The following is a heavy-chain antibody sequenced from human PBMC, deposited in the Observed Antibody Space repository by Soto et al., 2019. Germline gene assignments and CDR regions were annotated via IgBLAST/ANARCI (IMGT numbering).Heavy chain of an antibody. D-gene: IGHD6-13*01. Sequence: VGSLRLSCAASGFTFSSYGMHWVRQAPGKGLEWVAVISYDGSNKYYADSVKGRFTISRDNSKNTLYLQMNSLRAEDTAVYYCAKYLAAAGFSYYYYGMDVWGQGTTVTVSS. CDR2: ISYDGSNK. CDR3: AKYLAAAGFSYYYYGMDV. J-gene: IGHJ6*02. CDR1: GFTFSSYG. V-gene: IGHV3-30*18.